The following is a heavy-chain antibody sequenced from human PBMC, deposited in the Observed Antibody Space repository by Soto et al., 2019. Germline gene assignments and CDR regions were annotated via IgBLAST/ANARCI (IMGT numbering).Heavy chain of an antibody. D-gene: IGHD3-3*01. Sequence: QVQLVQSGAEVKKPGASVKVSCKASGYTFTSYYMHWVRQAPGQGLEWMGIINPSGGSTSYAQKFQGRVTMTRDTTTRTVYMERSSLRSEDVSVYYCARHYDLWSGYSGGAFDYWGQGPLVTVSS. CDR3: ARHYDLWSGYSGGAFDY. CDR2: INPSGGST. V-gene: IGHV1-46*03. CDR1: GYTFTSYY. J-gene: IGHJ4*02.